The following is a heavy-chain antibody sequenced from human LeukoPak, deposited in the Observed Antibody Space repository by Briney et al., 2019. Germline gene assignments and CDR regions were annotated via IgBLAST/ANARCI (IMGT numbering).Heavy chain of an antibody. CDR2: IYHSGST. D-gene: IGHD6-19*01. Sequence: SSETLSLTCTVSGYSISSGYFWGWIRQPPGKGLEWIGSIYHSGSTYYNPSLKSRVTISIDTSKNQFSLKLSSVTAADTAVYYCARVALPGTPFDYWGQGTLVTVSS. V-gene: IGHV4-38-2*02. J-gene: IGHJ4*02. CDR3: ARVALPGTPFDY. CDR1: GYSISSGYF.